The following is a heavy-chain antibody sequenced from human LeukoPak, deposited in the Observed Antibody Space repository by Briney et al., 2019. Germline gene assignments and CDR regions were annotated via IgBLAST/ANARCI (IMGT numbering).Heavy chain of an antibody. Sequence: GGSLRLSCAASGFSFSSFSMHWVRQAPGKEPVWVSRITRESGTDYADSVRGRFTISRDNAKNTLNLQMDSLRAEDTAVYYCARDWNLYDSSGSHFDYWGQGTLVTVSS. CDR2: ITRESGT. CDR3: ARDWNLYDSSGSHFDY. CDR1: GFSFSSFS. V-gene: IGHV3-74*01. J-gene: IGHJ4*02. D-gene: IGHD3-22*01.